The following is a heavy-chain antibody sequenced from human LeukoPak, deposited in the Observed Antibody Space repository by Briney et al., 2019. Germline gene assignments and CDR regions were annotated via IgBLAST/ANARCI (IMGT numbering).Heavy chain of an antibody. CDR2: MNPNSGNT. CDR1: GYTFTSYD. J-gene: IGHJ6*02. Sequence: ASVKVSRKASGYTFTSYDINWVRQATGQGLEWMGWMNPNSGNTGYAQKFQGRVTMTRNTSISTAYMELSSLRSEDTAVYYCARGRYCSSTSCLVPYYYYGMDVWGQGTTVTVSS. CDR3: ARGRYCSSTSCLVPYYYYGMDV. V-gene: IGHV1-8*01. D-gene: IGHD2-2*01.